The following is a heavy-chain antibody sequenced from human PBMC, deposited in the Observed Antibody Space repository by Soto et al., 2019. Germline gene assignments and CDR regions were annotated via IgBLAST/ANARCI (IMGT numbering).Heavy chain of an antibody. CDR3: ARLVKDIVVVPAAMVGPLDYYYYMDV. V-gene: IGHV4-59*01. Sequence: ETLSLTCTFSGGSISSYYWSLIRQPPGKGLEWIGYIYYSGSTNYNPSLKSRVTISVDTSKNQFSLKLSSVTAADTAVYYCARLVKDIVVVPAAMVGPLDYYYYMDVWGKGTTVTVSS. CDR2: IYYSGST. D-gene: IGHD2-2*01. CDR1: GGSISSYY. J-gene: IGHJ6*03.